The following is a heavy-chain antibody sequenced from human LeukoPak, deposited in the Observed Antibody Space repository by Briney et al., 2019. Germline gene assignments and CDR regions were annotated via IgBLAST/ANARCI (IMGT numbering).Heavy chain of an antibody. V-gene: IGHV3-11*04. D-gene: IGHD2-2*01. CDR1: GFTFSNYY. CDR3: ASPPTAYCSTTSCFDRNEDY. CDR2: ISSSGSTI. Sequence: GGSLRLSCAASGFTFSNYYMNWIRQAPGKGLEWVSYISSSGSTIYYADSVKGRFTISRDNAKNSLYLQMNSLGAEDTAVYYCASPPTAYCSTTSCFDRNEDYWGQGTLVTVSS. J-gene: IGHJ4*02.